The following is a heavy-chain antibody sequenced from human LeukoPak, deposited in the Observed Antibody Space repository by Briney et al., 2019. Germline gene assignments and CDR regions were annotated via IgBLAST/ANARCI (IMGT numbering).Heavy chain of an antibody. V-gene: IGHV3-23*01. J-gene: IGHJ4*02. D-gene: IGHD3-22*01. Sequence: GGSLRLSCAASGFTFSSYGLSWVRQAPGKGLEWVSAISGHGGSTYYADSVKGRFTISRDNAKNSLYLQMNSLRAEDTAVYYCARDGYYDSSGYDYWGQGTLVTVSS. CDR2: ISGHGGST. CDR3: ARDGYYDSSGYDY. CDR1: GFTFSSYG.